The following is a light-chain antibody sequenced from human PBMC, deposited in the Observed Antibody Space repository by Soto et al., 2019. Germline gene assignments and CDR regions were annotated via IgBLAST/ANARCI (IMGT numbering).Light chain of an antibody. CDR2: DAS. CDR3: QQRSNWPPLT. J-gene: IGKJ4*01. Sequence: EIVLTQSPATLSLSPGERATLSCRASQSVSSYLAWYQQKPGQAPRLLIYDASNRATGIPARFSGSGSGTDFTLTINSLKPEDVAVHYCQQRSNWPPLTFGGGTKVEIK. CDR1: QSVSSY. V-gene: IGKV3-11*01.